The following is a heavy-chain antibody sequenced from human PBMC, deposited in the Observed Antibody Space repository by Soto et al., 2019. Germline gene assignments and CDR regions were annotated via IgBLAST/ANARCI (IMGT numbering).Heavy chain of an antibody. D-gene: IGHD3-10*01. CDR1: GGSFSGYY. J-gene: IGHJ5*02. CDR2: INHNGST. V-gene: IGHV4-34*01. Sequence: QVQLQQWGAGLLKPSETLSLTCAVYGGSFSGYYWSWIRQPPGKGLEWIGEINHNGSTNYNPFLKSRVTISVDTSKNQFSLKLSSVTAADTAVYYCARRGMVRGRGVGPWGQGTLVTVSS. CDR3: ARRGMVRGRGVGP.